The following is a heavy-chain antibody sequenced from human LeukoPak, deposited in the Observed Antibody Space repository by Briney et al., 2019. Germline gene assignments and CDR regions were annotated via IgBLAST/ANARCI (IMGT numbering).Heavy chain of an antibody. CDR3: ARKAYGSGTYHFNY. V-gene: IGHV1-2*02. D-gene: IGHD3-10*01. CDR1: GYTFTGYY. Sequence: ASVKVSCKASGYTFTGYYMHWVRQAPGQGLEWMGWINPHSGGTNYAQKFQGRVTMTRDTSISSTYMELSRLRSDDTAVYYCARKAYGSGTYHFNYWGQGTLVTVSS. CDR2: INPHSGGT. J-gene: IGHJ4*02.